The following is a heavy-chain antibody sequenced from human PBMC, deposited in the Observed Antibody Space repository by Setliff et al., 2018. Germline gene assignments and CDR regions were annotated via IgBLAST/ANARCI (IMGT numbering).Heavy chain of an antibody. Sequence: GGSLRLSCAGSGFTFSNAWMSWVRQAPGKGLEWVARIDKDGSSTVYADSVKGRFTISRDNVKKMLYLQMDSLRTEDTAVYYCTREHTPWVGASHHDCWGQGTQVTVSS. CDR1: GFTFSNAW. V-gene: IGHV3-74*01. CDR3: TREHTPWVGASHHDC. D-gene: IGHD1-26*01. CDR2: IDKDGSST. J-gene: IGHJ4*02.